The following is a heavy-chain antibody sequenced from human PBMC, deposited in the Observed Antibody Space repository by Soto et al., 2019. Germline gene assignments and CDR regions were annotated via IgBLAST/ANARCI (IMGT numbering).Heavy chain of an antibody. V-gene: IGHV5-10-1*01. CDR1: GYSFTSYW. CDR3: ASARVGGIAAAGTGYYGMDV. Sequence: PGESLKISCKGSGYSFTSYWISWVRQMPGKGLEWMGRIDPSDSYTNYSPSFQGHVTISADKSISTAYLQWSSLKASDTAMYYCASARVGGIAAAGTGYYGMDVWGQGTTVTVSS. J-gene: IGHJ6*02. CDR2: IDPSDSYT. D-gene: IGHD6-13*01.